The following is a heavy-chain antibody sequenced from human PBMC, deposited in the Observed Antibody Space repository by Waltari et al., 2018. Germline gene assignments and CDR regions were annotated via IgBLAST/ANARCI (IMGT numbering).Heavy chain of an antibody. CDR1: GYTFPSYY. D-gene: IGHD2-2*02. CDR3: ARGDIVVVPAAIPFDY. J-gene: IGHJ4*02. CDR2: INPSGGST. V-gene: IGHV1-46*01. Sequence: QVQLVQSGAEVKKPGASVKVSCKASGYTFPSYYMHWVRQAPGQGLEWMGIINPSGGSTSYAQKFQGRVTMTRDTSTSTVYMELSSLRSEDTAVYYCARGDIVVVPAAIPFDYWGQGTLVTVSS.